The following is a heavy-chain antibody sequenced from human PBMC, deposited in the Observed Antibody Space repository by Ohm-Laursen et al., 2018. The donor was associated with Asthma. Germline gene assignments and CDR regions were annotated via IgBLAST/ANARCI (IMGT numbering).Heavy chain of an antibody. V-gene: IGHV3-74*01. D-gene: IGHD3-22*01. J-gene: IGHJ3*02. CDR1: GFTFSTYW. CDR2: VYGDGSNT. Sequence: GSLRLSCAASGFTFSTYWMHWVRQAPGKGLVWVSRVYGDGSNTIYADSVKGRFTISRDNAKNTLYLQMNSLRAEDTAVYYCARAQLHDSSGYDAFDIWGQGTMVTVSS. CDR3: ARAQLHDSSGYDAFDI.